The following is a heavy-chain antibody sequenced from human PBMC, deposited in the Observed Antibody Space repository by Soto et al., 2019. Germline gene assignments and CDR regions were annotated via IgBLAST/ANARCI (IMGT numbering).Heavy chain of an antibody. D-gene: IGHD3-10*01. Sequence: GGSLRLSCAASGFTFSSYAMSWVRQAPGKGLEWVSAISGSGGSTYYADSVKGRFTISRDNSKNTLYLQMNSLRAEDTAVYYCAKDRGAQTRRITMVRGVRSDYWGQGTLVTVSS. V-gene: IGHV3-23*01. CDR2: ISGSGGST. CDR1: GFTFSSYA. CDR3: AKDRGAQTRRITMVRGVRSDY. J-gene: IGHJ4*02.